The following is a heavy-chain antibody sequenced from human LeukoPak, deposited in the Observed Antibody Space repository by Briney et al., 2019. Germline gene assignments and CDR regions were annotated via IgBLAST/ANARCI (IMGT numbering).Heavy chain of an antibody. V-gene: IGHV1-2*02. D-gene: IGHD5-18*01. CDR2: INPNSGGT. CDR3: ARVGDTAMVRVYYYYGMDV. CDR1: GYTFTGYY. J-gene: IGHJ6*02. Sequence: ASVKVSCKASGYTFTGYYMHWVRQAPGQGLEWMGRINPNSGGTNYAQKFQGRVTMTRDTSISTAYMELSRLRSDDTAVYYCARVGDTAMVRVYYYYGMDVWGQGTTVTVSS.